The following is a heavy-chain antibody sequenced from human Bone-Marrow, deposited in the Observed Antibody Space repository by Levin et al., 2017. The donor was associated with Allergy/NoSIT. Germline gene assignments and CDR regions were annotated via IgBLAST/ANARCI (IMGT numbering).Heavy chain of an antibody. CDR3: ASLIFEALWYFDL. CDR1: GGSISSGDYY. Sequence: SQTLSLTCTVSGGSISSGDYYWRWIRQPPGKGLEWIGYIYYSGSTYYNPSLKSRVTISVDTSKNQFSLKLSSVTAADTAVYYCASLIFEALWYFDLWGRGTLVTVSS. D-gene: IGHD3/OR15-3a*01. V-gene: IGHV4-30-4*01. J-gene: IGHJ2*01. CDR2: IYYSGST.